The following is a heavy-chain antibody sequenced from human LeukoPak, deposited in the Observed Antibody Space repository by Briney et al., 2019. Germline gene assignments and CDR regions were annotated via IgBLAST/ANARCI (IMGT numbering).Heavy chain of an antibody. CDR1: GYTFTSYG. Sequence: ASVKVSCKASGYTFTSYGISWVRQAPGQGLVWMGWISAYNGNTNYAQKLQGRVTMTTDTSTSTAYMELRSLRSDDTAVYYCASAIHYDYVWGSYRLDYWGQGTLVTVSS. V-gene: IGHV1-18*01. D-gene: IGHD3-16*02. CDR3: ASAIHYDYVWGSYRLDY. CDR2: ISAYNGNT. J-gene: IGHJ4*02.